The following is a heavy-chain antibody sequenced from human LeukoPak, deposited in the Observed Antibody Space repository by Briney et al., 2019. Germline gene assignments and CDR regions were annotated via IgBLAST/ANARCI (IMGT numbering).Heavy chain of an antibody. Sequence: KPSETLSLTCTVSGGSISSYYWSWIRQPPGKGLEWIGYIYYSGSTNYNPSLKSRVTISVDTSKNQFSLKLSSVTAADSAVYYCARATYYYDSSGFEFDYWGQGTPVTVSS. CDR1: GGSISSYY. CDR2: IYYSGST. CDR3: ARATYYYDSSGFEFDY. J-gene: IGHJ4*02. V-gene: IGHV4-59*01. D-gene: IGHD3-22*01.